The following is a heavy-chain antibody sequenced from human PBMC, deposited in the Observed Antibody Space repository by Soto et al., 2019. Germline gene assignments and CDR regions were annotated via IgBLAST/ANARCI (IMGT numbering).Heavy chain of an antibody. D-gene: IGHD3-3*01. CDR1: GFPFSNAW. CDR3: TTVPPYDFWSGYSTHYYYYGMDV. Sequence: EVQLVESGGGLVKPGGSLRLSCAASGFPFSNAWMSWVRQAPGKGLEWVGGIKRKTDGGTTDYAAPVKGRFTISRDDSKNTLYLQMNSLKTEDTAVYYCTTVPPYDFWSGYSTHYYYYGMDVWGQGTTVTVSS. J-gene: IGHJ6*02. V-gene: IGHV3-15*01. CDR2: IKRKTDGGTT.